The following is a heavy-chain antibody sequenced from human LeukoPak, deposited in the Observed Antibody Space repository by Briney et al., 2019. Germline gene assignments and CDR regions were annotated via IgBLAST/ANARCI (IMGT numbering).Heavy chain of an antibody. J-gene: IGHJ6*02. V-gene: IGHV3-23*01. CDR2: ISGSSSTT. CDR3: AKGMEWVVVPAALDV. Sequence: PGGSLRLSCAASGFTFSSYAMSWVRQAPGKGLEWVSAISGSSSTTFYADSVKGRFTISRDNSMDTLFLQMNRLRAEDTAVYYCAKGMEWVVVPAALDVWGQGTTVTVSS. D-gene: IGHD2-2*01. CDR1: GFTFSSYA.